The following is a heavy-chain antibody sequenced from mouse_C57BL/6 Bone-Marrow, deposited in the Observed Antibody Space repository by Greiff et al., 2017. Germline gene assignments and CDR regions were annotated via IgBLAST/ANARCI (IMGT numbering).Heavy chain of an antibody. CDR1: GFSLTSYG. D-gene: IGHD1-1*01. J-gene: IGHJ1*03. CDR2: IWGVGST. V-gene: IGHV2-6*01. CDR3: ARGSSYWYFDV. Sequence: VQVVESGPGLVAPSQSLSITCSVSGFSLTSYGVDWVRQSPGKGLEWLGVIWGVGSTNYNSALKSRLSISKDNSKSQVFLKMNSLQTDDTAMYYCARGSSYWYFDVWGTGTTVTVSS.